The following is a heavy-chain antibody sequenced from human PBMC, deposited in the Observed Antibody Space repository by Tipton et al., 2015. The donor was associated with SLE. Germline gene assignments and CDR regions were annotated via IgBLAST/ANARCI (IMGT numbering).Heavy chain of an antibody. CDR3: ARGVLRPFDY. CDR2: INHSGST. D-gene: IGHD1-1*01. Sequence: TLSLTCGVSGDSMSRNNWWSWIRQPPGKGLEWIGEINHSGSTNYNPSLKSRVTISVDTSKNQFSLKLSSVTAADTAVYYCARGVLRPFDYWGQGTLVTVSS. CDR1: GDSMSRNNW. J-gene: IGHJ4*02. V-gene: IGHV4-4*02.